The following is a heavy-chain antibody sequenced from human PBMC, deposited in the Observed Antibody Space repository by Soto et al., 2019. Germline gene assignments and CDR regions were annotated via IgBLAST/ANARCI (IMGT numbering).Heavy chain of an antibody. V-gene: IGHV1-18*01. CDR3: ERVRYGDY. Sequence: QVHLVQSGAEVKKPGASVKVSCKGSGYAFPTYGITWVRQAPGQGLAGLGWISAHKGNTNYAQTRQGRVTVTRDTSTGTAYMELMSLRSDDNAVYYCERVRYGDYWGQGALVTVSS. CDR1: GYAFPTYG. D-gene: IGHD1-1*01. J-gene: IGHJ4*02. CDR2: ISAHKGNT.